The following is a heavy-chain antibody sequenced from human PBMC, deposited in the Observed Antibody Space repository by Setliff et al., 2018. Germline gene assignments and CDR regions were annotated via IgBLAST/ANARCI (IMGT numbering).Heavy chain of an antibody. D-gene: IGHD7-27*01. V-gene: IGHV3-30*02. CDR1: GFAFGTYG. J-gene: IGHJ4*01. Sequence: GGSLRLSCAASGFAFGTYGMHWVRQAPGKGLEWVAIIFHDGRDIYYGDSVQGRFAISRDNSKNTLYLQMNSLRSDDTAVYYCAGVHWTTNWFLHYWGQGTLVTVSS. CDR3: AGVHWTTNWFLHY. CDR2: IFHDGRDI.